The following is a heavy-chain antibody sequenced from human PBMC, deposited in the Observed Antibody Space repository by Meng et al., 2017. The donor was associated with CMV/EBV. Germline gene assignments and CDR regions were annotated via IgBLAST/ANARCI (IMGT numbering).Heavy chain of an antibody. V-gene: IGHV3-33*01. CDR3: ARHVYRVGAFDI. Sequence: GESLKISCAASGFTFSSYGMHWVRQAPGKGLEWVAVIWYDGSNKYYADSVKGRFTISRDNSKNTLYLQMNSLRAEDTAVYYCARHVYRVGAFDIWGQGTMVTVSS. J-gene: IGHJ3*02. CDR1: GFTFSSYG. CDR2: IWYDGSNK. D-gene: IGHD2-2*02.